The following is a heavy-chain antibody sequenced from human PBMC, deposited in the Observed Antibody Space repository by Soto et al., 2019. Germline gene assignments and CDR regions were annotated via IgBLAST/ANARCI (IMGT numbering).Heavy chain of an antibody. Sequence: GGSLRLSCTASGFTLSSYAMNWVRQAPGKGLEWVSASSGSGGSTSYTDSVQGRVTITRDNSKNTMILQMNSRVAEDTAVYYCAKSPCAGGWYLGFDCWGQGTLVTVSS. CDR2: SSGSGGST. J-gene: IGHJ4*02. CDR1: GFTLSSYA. D-gene: IGHD6-19*01. V-gene: IGHV3-23*01. CDR3: AKSPCAGGWYLGFDC.